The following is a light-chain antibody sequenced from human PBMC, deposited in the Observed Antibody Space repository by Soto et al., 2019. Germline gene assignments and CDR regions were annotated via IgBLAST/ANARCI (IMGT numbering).Light chain of an antibody. Sequence: AIEMTQSPSSLSASVGDRVTITCRASQVIGSDLAWYHQRPGRAPKLLIYATSSLQNGVPSRFSGSGSGTDCTLTINSLQPEDFGTYYCLQDHSYLTFGGGTKVAIK. J-gene: IGKJ4*01. CDR1: QVIGSD. CDR2: ATS. V-gene: IGKV1-6*02. CDR3: LQDHSYLT.